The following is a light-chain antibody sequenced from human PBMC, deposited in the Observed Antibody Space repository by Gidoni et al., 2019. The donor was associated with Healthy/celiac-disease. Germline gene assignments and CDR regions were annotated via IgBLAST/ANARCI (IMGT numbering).Light chain of an antibody. J-gene: IGLJ2*01. CDR1: TGAVTSGHY. CDR3: LLSYSGAHVV. CDR2: DTS. Sequence: QAVVTQEPSLTVSPGGPVTRTCGSSTGAVTSGHYPYWFQQKPGQAPRTLIYDTSNKHSWTPARFSGSLLGGKAALTLSGAQPEDEAEYYCLLSYSGAHVVFGGGTKLTVL. V-gene: IGLV7-46*01.